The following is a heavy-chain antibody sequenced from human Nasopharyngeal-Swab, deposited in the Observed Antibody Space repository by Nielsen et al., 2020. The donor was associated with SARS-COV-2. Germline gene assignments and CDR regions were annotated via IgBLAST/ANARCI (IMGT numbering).Heavy chain of an antibody. J-gene: IGHJ4*02. CDR3: TTATAAAGTYYYDSSGYYYFDY. CDR2: IKSKTDGRTT. D-gene: IGHD3-22*01. V-gene: IGHV3-15*07. Sequence: VRQAPGKGLEWVGRIKSKTDGRTTDYAAPVKGRFTISRDDSKNTLYLQMNSLKTEDTAVYYCTTATAAAGTYYYDSSGYYYFDYWGQGTLVTVSS.